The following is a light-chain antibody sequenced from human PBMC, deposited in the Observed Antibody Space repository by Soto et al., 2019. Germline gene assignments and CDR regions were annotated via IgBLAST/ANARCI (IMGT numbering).Light chain of an antibody. J-gene: IGKJ1*01. CDR2: GAS. Sequence: EIVLTQSPGTLSLSPGERATLSCRASQSVSSSYLAWYQQNPGQAPRLLIYGASSRATGIPDRFSGSGSGTDFTLTISRLGPEDFAVYYCQQYGSSKTFGQGTKVDIK. CDR1: QSVSSSY. V-gene: IGKV3-20*01. CDR3: QQYGSSKT.